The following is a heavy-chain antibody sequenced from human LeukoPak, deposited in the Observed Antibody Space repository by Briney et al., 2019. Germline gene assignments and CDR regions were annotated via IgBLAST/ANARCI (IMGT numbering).Heavy chain of an antibody. CDR3: ARDAPKYGDYFDY. CDR2: ISSSSSTI. D-gene: IGHD4-17*01. J-gene: IGHJ4*02. CDR1: GFTFSSYS. Sequence: PGGSLRLSCAASGFTFSSYSMNWVRQAPGKGLEWVSYISSSSSTIYYADSVKGRFTISRDNAKNSLYLQMNSLRAEDTAAYYCARDAPKYGDYFDYWGQGTLVTVSS. V-gene: IGHV3-48*01.